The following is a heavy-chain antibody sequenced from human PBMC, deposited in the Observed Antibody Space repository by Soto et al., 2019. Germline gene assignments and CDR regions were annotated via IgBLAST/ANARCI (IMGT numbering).Heavy chain of an antibody. CDR3: ASDRGFTIFGVVRPNWFDP. J-gene: IGHJ5*02. CDR2: IKQDGSEK. CDR1: GFTFSSYW. V-gene: IGHV3-7*03. Sequence: GGSLRLSCAASGFTFSSYWMSWVRQAPGKGLEWVANIKQDGSEKYYVDSVKGRFTISRDNAKNSLYLQMNSLRAEDTAVYYCASDRGFTIFGVVRPNWFDPWGQGTLVTVSS. D-gene: IGHD3-3*01.